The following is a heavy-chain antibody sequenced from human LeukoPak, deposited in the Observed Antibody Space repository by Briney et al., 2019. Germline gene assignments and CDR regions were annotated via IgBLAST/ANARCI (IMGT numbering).Heavy chain of an antibody. CDR2: IIPSGGST. CDR3: AREDSSGWYVFDY. D-gene: IGHD6-19*01. V-gene: IGHV1-46*01. J-gene: IGHJ4*02. CDR1: GYTFTSYY. Sequence: ASVKVSCKASGYTFTSYYMHWVRQAPGQGLEWMGIIIPSGGSTSYAQKFQGRVTMTRDTSTSTVYMGLSSLRSEDTAVYYCAREDSSGWYVFDYWGQGTLVTVSS.